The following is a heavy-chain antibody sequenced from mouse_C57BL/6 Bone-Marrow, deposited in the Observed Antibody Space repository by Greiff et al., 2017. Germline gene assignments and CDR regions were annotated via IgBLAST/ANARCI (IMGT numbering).Heavy chain of an antibody. CDR1: GYTFTSYW. CDR3: ASHHRSGDYFDY. D-gene: IGHD1-1*01. Sequence: QVQLQQPGTELVKPGASVKLSCKASGYTFTSYWMHWVKQRPGQGLEWIGNINPSNGGTTYNEKFKSKATLTVDKSSSTAYMQLSILTSEDSAVYYCASHHRSGDYFDYWGQGTTLTVSS. V-gene: IGHV1-53*01. CDR2: INPSNGGT. J-gene: IGHJ2*01.